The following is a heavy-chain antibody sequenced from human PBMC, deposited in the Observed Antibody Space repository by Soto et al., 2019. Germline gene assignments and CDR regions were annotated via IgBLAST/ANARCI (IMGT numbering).Heavy chain of an antibody. CDR1: GGSTSSGGYY. J-gene: IGHJ3*02. CDR3: ARGAADYGDAFDI. V-gene: IGHV4-31*03. Sequence: QVQLEESGPGLVKPSQTLSLTCTVSGGSTSSGGYYWTWIRQHPGKGLEWIGYIYWRGNTYYNPSLKSRVTISVDTSSNQFSLKLSSVTAADTAVYFCARGAADYGDAFDIWGQGTKVTVSS. D-gene: IGHD4-17*01. CDR2: IYWRGNT.